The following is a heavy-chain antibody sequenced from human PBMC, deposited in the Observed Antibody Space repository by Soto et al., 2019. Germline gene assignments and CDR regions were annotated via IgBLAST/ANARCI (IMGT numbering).Heavy chain of an antibody. V-gene: IGHV4-4*07. CDR3: LGLPMTTVTPGYYYGMDV. J-gene: IGHJ6*02. D-gene: IGHD4-4*01. CDR1: GGSISSYY. CDR2: IYTSGST. Sequence: QVQLQESGPGLVKPSETLSLTCTVSGGSISSYYWSWIRQPAGKGLEWIGRIYTSGSTNYNPSLKSRVTMSVDTSNNQFSLKLSSVTAADTAVYYCLGLPMTTVTPGYYYGMDVWGQWTKVTVS.